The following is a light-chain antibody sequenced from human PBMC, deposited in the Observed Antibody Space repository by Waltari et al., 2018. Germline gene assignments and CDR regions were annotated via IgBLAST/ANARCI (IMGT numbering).Light chain of an antibody. CDR2: EVI. V-gene: IGLV2-8*01. CDR1: SSDIACYHY. Sequence: QSALTQPPSASGSPGQSVTISCTRLSSDIACYHYASWYQQHPRKAPQLMIYEVIKRPSGVPPRFSGSKSGNTASLTVSELQAEDEADYYCSSYAGSNGVLFGGGTKVTVL. CDR3: SSYAGSNGVL. J-gene: IGLJ2*01.